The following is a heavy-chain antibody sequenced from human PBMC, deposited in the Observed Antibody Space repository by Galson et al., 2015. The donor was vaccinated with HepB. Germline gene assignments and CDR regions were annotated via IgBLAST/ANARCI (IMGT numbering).Heavy chain of an antibody. CDR3: ANLVQRGAFDI. J-gene: IGHJ3*02. V-gene: IGHV3-7*01. D-gene: IGHD2-2*01. CDR1: GFTFTSYW. Sequence: SLRLSCAASGFTFTSYWMTWVRQAPGKGLEWVANIKQDGSEKYYVDSVKGRFTISRDNAKNSLYLQMNSLRAEDTAVYYCANLVQRGAFDIWGQGTMVTVSS. CDR2: IKQDGSEK.